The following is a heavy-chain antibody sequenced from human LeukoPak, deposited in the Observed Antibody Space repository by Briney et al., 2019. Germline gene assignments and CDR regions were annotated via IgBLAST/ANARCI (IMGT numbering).Heavy chain of an antibody. CDR2: INTDGSST. J-gene: IGHJ4*02. D-gene: IGHD2-2*01. Sequence: PGGSLRLSCAASGFTFSSYSMNWVRQAPGKGLVWVSRINTDGSSTSYADSVKGRFTISRDNAKNTLYLQMNSLRAEDTAVYYCVREFSSIDYWGQGTLVTVSS. CDR3: VREFSSIDY. V-gene: IGHV3-74*01. CDR1: GFTFSSYS.